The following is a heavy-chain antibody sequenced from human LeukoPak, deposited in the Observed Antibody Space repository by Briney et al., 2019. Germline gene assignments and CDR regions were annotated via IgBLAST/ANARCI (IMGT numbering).Heavy chain of an antibody. CDR2: MNPNSGNT. J-gene: IGHJ6*03. CDR3: ARDSSSAGPYYYYYMDV. Sequence: ASVKVSCKASGYTFTSYDINWVRQATGQGLEWMGWMNPNSGNTGYAQKFQGRVTMTRNTSISTAYMELSSLRSEDTAVYYCARDSSSAGPYYYYYMDVWGKGTTVTVSS. V-gene: IGHV1-8*01. D-gene: IGHD6-6*01. CDR1: GYTFTSYD.